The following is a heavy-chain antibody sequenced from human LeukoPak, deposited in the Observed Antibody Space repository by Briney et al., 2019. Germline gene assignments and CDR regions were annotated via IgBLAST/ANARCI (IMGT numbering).Heavy chain of an antibody. D-gene: IGHD3-9*01. CDR1: GFTFSSYA. J-gene: IGHJ5*02. CDR2: ISGRGGST. V-gene: IGHV3-23*01. Sequence: SGGSLRLSCAASGFTFSSYAVSWVRQAPGVGLEWVSTISGRGGSTFYADPVKGRFTISRDNSKNTLYLQMNSLRADDTAVYYCAKGYYDILTDYFHNWFNPWGQGTLVIVSS. CDR3: AKGYYDILTDYFHNWFNP.